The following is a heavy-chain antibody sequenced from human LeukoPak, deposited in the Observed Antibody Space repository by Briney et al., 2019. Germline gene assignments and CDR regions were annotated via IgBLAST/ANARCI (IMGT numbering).Heavy chain of an antibody. V-gene: IGHV1-18*01. CDR2: ISGYNGNT. CDR1: GYTFTNYG. Sequence: VASVKVSCKASGYTFTNYGITWVRQAPGQGLEWMGWISGYNGNTNYAQNLQGRVTMTTDTSTSTGYMELRSLRSDDTAVYYCARIHCSGGSCYPGFDYWGQGTLVTVSS. J-gene: IGHJ4*02. D-gene: IGHD2-15*01. CDR3: ARIHCSGGSCYPGFDY.